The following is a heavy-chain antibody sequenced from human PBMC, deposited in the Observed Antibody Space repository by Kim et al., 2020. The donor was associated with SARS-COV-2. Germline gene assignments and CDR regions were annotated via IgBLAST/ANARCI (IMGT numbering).Heavy chain of an antibody. CDR1: GYSISSGYY. CDR2: IYHSGST. V-gene: IGHV4-38-2*02. CDR3: ARDPGFDYGDPRGVFDI. Sequence: SETLSLTCTVSGYSISSGYYWGWIRQPPGKGLEWIGSIYHSGSTYYNPSLKSRVTISVDTSKNQFSLKLSSVTAADTAVYYCARDPGFDYGDPRGVFDI. J-gene: IGHJ3*02. D-gene: IGHD4-17*01.